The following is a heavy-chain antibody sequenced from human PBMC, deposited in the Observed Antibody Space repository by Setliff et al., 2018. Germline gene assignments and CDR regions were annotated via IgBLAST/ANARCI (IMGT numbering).Heavy chain of an antibody. D-gene: IGHD3-10*01. CDR3: ARVTRSASGTYYLLDY. CDR2: IYYSGST. Sequence: PSETLSLTCTVSGGSISDYDASISGYYWSWIRQPPGKGLEWIEYIYYSGSTNYNPSLKSRVAISVDTSKDHFSLKLASVTAADTAIYYCARVTRSASGTYYLLDYWGQGTLVTVS. J-gene: IGHJ4*02. CDR1: GGSISDYDASISGYY. V-gene: IGHV4-61*03.